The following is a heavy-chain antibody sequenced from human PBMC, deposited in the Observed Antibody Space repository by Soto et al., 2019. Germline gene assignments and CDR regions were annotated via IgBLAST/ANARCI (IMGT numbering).Heavy chain of an antibody. CDR2: ISAHNGNT. V-gene: IGHV1-18*01. J-gene: IGHJ6*02. CDR3: ASNNNVLTGSYYYGMDV. CDR1: GYTFTTYG. Sequence: QVHLVQSGAEVKKPGASVKVSCKGSGYTFTTYGITWVRQAPGQGLEWMGWISAHNGNTNYAQKLQGRVTVTRDTSTSTAYMELRSLRSDDTAVYYCASNNNVLTGSYYYGMDVWGQGTTVTVSS. D-gene: IGHD3-9*01.